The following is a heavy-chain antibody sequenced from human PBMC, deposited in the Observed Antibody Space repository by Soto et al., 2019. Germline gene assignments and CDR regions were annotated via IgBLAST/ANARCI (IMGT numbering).Heavy chain of an antibody. J-gene: IGHJ2*01. CDR1: GYSFTSYT. V-gene: IGHV1-3*01. CDR3: ARVFCTGGSCYSGWYLDL. Sequence: QVQLVQSGAEVKKPGASVKVSCKASGYSFTSYTLHWVRQAPGQRLEWMGWINAANGDSKHSQNLQGRVTITRDTSASTGYMELSSLRSEDTAVYYCARVFCTGGSCYSGWYLDLWGRGTLVAVSS. CDR2: INAANGDS. D-gene: IGHD2-15*01.